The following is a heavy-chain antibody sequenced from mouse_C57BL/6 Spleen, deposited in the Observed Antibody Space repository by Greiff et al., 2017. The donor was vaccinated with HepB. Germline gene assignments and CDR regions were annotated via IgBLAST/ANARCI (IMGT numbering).Heavy chain of an antibody. Sequence: QVQLKQPGTELVKPGASVKLSCKASGYTFTSYWMHWVKQRPGQGLEWIGNINPSNGGTNYNEKFKSKATLTVDKSSSTAYMQLSSLTSEDSAVYYCARWLLRHWYFDVWGTGTTVTVSS. J-gene: IGHJ1*03. V-gene: IGHV1-53*01. CDR2: INPSNGGT. CDR1: GYTFTSYW. CDR3: ARWLLRHWYFDV. D-gene: IGHD2-3*01.